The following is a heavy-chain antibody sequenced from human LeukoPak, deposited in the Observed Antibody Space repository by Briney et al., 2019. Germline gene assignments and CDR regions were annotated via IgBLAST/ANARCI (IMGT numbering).Heavy chain of an antibody. CDR1: GFTFFTDSY. D-gene: IGHD2-2*02. V-gene: IGHV1-2*02. CDR3: ARVIPAPTV. J-gene: IGHJ6*02. CDR2: INPYSGET. Sequence: ASVKVSCKASGFTFFTDSYVHWVRQAPRQGLEWMGWINPYSGETHYSQQFQGRVTMTRDTSISALYMELRWLTSDDTATYYCARVIPAPTVWGQGTTVTVSS.